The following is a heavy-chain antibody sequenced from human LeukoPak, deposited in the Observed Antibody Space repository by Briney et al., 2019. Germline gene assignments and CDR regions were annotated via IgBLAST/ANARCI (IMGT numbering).Heavy chain of an antibody. D-gene: IGHD3-22*01. V-gene: IGHV1-3*01. Sequence: ASVKVSCKASGYTFTTYAMHWVRQAPGQRLEWMGWINAGNGNTKYSQKFQGRVTITRDTSASKAYMELSSLRSEDTAIYYCARFTMTRGWFDPWGQGTLVTVSS. CDR1: GYTFTTYA. CDR3: ARFTMTRGWFDP. J-gene: IGHJ5*02. CDR2: INAGNGNT.